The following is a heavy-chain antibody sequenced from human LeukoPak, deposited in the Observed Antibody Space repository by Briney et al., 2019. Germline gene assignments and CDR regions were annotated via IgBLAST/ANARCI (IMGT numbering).Heavy chain of an antibody. CDR2: MNPNSGNT. Sequence: GASVKVSCKASGYTFTSYDINWVRQATGQGLEWMGWMNPNSGNTGYAQKFQGRVTMTRDTSTSTVYMELSSLRSEDTAVYYCARDRGIVATAPRYYFDYWGQGTLVTVSS. J-gene: IGHJ4*02. V-gene: IGHV1-8*01. CDR3: ARDRGIVATAPRYYFDY. CDR1: GYTFTSYD. D-gene: IGHD5-12*01.